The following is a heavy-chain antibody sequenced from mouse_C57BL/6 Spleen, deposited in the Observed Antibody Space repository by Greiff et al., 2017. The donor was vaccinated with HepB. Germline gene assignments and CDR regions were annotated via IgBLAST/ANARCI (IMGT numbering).Heavy chain of an antibody. J-gene: IGHJ3*01. Sequence: QVQLQQSGPELVKPGASVKISCKASGYAFSSSWMNWVKQRPGKGLEWIGRIYPGDGDTNYNGKFKGKATLTADKSSSTAYMQLSSLTSEDSAVYFCARWGATEGAPWGQGTLVTVSA. D-gene: IGHD1-1*01. V-gene: IGHV1-82*01. CDR3: ARWGATEGAP. CDR1: GYAFSSSW. CDR2: IYPGDGDT.